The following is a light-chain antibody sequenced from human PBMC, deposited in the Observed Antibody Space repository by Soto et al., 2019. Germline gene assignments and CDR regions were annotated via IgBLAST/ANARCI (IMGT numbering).Light chain of an antibody. CDR2: GAS. CDR3: QQYNNWPWT. J-gene: IGKJ1*01. V-gene: IGKV3-15*01. Sequence: EIVMTQSPATLSVSPGERATLSCRASQIVSSNLAWYQQKPGQAPRLLIYGASTRATGIPARFSGSGSGTEFTLTISGLQSEDFAVYSCQQYNNWPWTFGQGTKLEIK. CDR1: QIVSSN.